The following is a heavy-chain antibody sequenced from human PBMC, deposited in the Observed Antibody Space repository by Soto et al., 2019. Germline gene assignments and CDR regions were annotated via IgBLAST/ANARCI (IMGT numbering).Heavy chain of an antibody. Sequence: PSETLSLTCAVSGDSISGPYFYNWVRQSPGKGLEWIGEVFHSGIANYNPSLKHRVTMSVDKSNNQFSLRLTSVTAADTAVYYCARDGLETTDGYYNNWFDPWGQGARVTVPS. CDR2: VFHSGIA. J-gene: IGHJ5*02. V-gene: IGHV4-4*02. CDR3: ARDGLETTDGYYNNWFDP. D-gene: IGHD5-18*01. CDR1: GDSISGPYF.